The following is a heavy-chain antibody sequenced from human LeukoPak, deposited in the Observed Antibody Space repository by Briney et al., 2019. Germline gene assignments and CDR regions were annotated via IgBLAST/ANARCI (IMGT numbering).Heavy chain of an antibody. J-gene: IGHJ3*02. CDR2: VDNDGSGT. V-gene: IGHV3-74*01. Sequence: GGSLRLSCAASGFIFSNYWMHWVRQAPGKGLMWVSRVDNDGSGTSYADSVRGRFTISRDNAKNTLYLQMNSLRAEDTAVYYCASSYAFDIWGQGTMVTVSS. CDR3: ASSYAFDI. CDR1: GFIFSNYW.